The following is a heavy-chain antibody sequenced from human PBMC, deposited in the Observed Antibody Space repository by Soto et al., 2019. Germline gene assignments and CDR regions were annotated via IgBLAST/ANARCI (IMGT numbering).Heavy chain of an antibody. J-gene: IGHJ6*02. CDR3: ARRYCISTSCYYYYGMDV. D-gene: IGHD2-2*01. CDR2: IIPIFGTA. V-gene: IGHV1-69*12. CDR1: GGTFSSYA. Sequence: QVQLVQSGAEVKKPGSSVKVSCKASGGTFSSYAISWVRQAPGQGLEWMGGIIPIFGTANYARKFQGRVTITADESTSTAYMELSSLRSEDTAVYYCARRYCISTSCYYYYGMDVWGQGTTVTVSS.